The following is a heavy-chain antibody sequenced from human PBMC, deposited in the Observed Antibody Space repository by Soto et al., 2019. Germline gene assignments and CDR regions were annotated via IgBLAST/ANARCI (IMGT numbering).Heavy chain of an antibody. CDR1: GGPISGSTTFY. Sequence: PSDTLSLAFYDSGGPISGSTTFYWAWIRQPPGKGLYWIGIVYYTGNTYYGPSLKSRVTLSVDTSKNQFSLKVNSVSTADTAVYYCTRHQHSGWQEYWGQG. J-gene: IGHJ4*02. V-gene: IGHV4-39*01. CDR2: VYYTGNT. D-gene: IGHD5-12*01. CDR3: TRHQHSGWQEY.